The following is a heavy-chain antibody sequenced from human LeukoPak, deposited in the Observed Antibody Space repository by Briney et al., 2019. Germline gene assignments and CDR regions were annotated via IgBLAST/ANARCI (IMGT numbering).Heavy chain of an antibody. CDR2: TYHSGNT. D-gene: IGHD3-10*01. CDR1: GGSISSGGFS. CDR3: AGATVTYYFDY. J-gene: IGHJ4*02. V-gene: IGHV4-30-2*01. Sequence: SQTLSLTCAISGGSISSGGFSWSWIRQPPGKGLEWIGYTYHSGNTYYSPSLKSRVTISIDRSTHQSSLNLSSVTAADTAVYYCAGATVTYYFDYWGQGTLVTVSS.